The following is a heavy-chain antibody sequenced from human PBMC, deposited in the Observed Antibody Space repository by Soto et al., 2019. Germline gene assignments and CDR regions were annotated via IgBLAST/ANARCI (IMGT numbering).Heavy chain of an antibody. J-gene: IGHJ4*02. V-gene: IGHV4-59*01. CDR1: GGSISSYY. D-gene: IGHD2-21*01. CDR2: IYYSGST. CDR3: ARDIVRLFSFDY. Sequence: SETLSLTCTVSGGSISSYYWSWIRQPPGKGLEWIGYIYYSGSTNYNPSLKSRVTISVDTSKNQFSLKLSSVTAADTAVYYCARDIVRLFSFDYWGQGXLVTVSS.